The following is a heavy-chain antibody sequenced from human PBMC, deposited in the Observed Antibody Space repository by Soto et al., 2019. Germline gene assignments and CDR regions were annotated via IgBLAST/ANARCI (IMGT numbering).Heavy chain of an antibody. CDR1: GDSVSSNSAA. D-gene: IGHD2-15*01. Sequence: PSQTLSLTCAISGDSVSSNSAAWNWIRQSPSRGLEWLGRTYYRSKWYNDYAVSVKSRITINPDTSKNQFSLQLNSVTPEDTAVYYCARAGGRGYCSGGSCYSGVYYYYGMDVWGQGTTVTVSS. CDR3: ARAGGRGYCSGGSCYSGVYYYYGMDV. CDR2: TYYRSKWYN. V-gene: IGHV6-1*01. J-gene: IGHJ6*02.